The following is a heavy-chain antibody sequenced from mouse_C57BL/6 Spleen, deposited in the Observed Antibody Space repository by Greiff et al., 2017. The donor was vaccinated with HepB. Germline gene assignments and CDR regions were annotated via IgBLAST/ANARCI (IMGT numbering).Heavy chain of an antibody. CDR3: ARSSLGGLYYFDY. J-gene: IGHJ2*01. CDR2: INPSSGYT. V-gene: IGHV1-4*01. CDR1: GYTFTSYT. Sequence: QVQLKESGAELARPGASVKMSCKASGYTFTSYTMHWVKQRPGQGLEWIGYINPSSGYTKYNQKFKDKATLTADKSSSTAYMQLSSLTSEDSAVYYCARSSLGGLYYFDYWGQGTTLTVSS. D-gene: IGHD4-1*01.